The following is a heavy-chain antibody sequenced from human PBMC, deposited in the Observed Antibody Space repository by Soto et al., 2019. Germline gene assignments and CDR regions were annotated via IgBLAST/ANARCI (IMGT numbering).Heavy chain of an antibody. CDR3: AKIAVEGGYFDL. CDR1: GYSFTTYW. Sequence: EVQLVQSGAEVKKPGESLRISCKGSGYSFTTYWISWVRQMPGKGLEWMGRIDPSDSYTNYSPSFQGHVTISADKSITTAYLQWSSLKASDNATYYCAKIAVEGGYFDLWGRGTLVTVSS. J-gene: IGHJ2*01. V-gene: IGHV5-10-1*01. D-gene: IGHD6-19*01. CDR2: IDPSDSYT.